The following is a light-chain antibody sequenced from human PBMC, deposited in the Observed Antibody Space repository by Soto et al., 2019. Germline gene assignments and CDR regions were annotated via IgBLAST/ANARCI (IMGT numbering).Light chain of an antibody. CDR2: EGT. Sequence: QSALTQPASVSGSPGQSITISCTGTSSDVGGYQLVSWYQQHPGKAPKLIIYEGTKRPSGVSNRFSGSKSGNTASLTISGLQAEAEADCFCCSYASKSMYCLFGGWTKRTSL. CDR1: SSDVGGYQL. J-gene: IGLJ3*02. CDR3: CSYASKSMYCL. V-gene: IGLV2-23*01.